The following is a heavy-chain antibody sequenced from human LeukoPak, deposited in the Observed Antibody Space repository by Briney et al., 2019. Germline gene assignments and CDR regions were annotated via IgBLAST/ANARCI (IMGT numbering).Heavy chain of an antibody. CDR2: MNPNSGNT. CDR1: GYTFTSYD. CDR3: AHLDSSGRWLGFDS. J-gene: IGHJ4*02. V-gene: IGHV1-8*01. D-gene: IGHD3-22*01. Sequence: GASVKLSCKASGYTFTSYDINWVRQATGQGLEWMGWMNPNSGNTVYAQKFQGRVTMTRDTSISTAYMELSSLRFDDSAVYYCAHLDSSGRWLGFDSWGQGTLVTVSA.